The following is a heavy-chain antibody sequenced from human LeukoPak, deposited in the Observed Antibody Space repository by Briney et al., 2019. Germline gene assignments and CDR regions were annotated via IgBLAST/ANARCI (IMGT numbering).Heavy chain of an antibody. D-gene: IGHD3-10*01. CDR1: GYSISSGYY. Sequence: SETLSLTCAVSGYSISSGYYWGWIRQPPGKGLEWIGSIYHSGSTYYNPSLKSRVTISVDTSKNQFSLKLSSVTAADTAVYYCARASNPDYYGSGTDIWFDPWGQGTLVTVSS. CDR2: IYHSGST. CDR3: ARASNPDYYGSGTDIWFDP. J-gene: IGHJ5*02. V-gene: IGHV4-38-2*01.